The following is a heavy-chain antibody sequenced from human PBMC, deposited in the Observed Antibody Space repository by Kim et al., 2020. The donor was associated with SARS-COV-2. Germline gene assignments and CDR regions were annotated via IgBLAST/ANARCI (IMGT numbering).Heavy chain of an antibody. D-gene: IGHD1-26*01. CDR1: GFTFTKFW. CDR2: IREDGSEK. CDR3: AIGWGWYEH. V-gene: IGHV3-7*03. Sequence: GGSLRLSCAASGFTFTKFWMTWVRQAPGKGLEWVANIREDGSEKYYVDSVKGRFTISRDNAKNSLSLQMNGLRAEDTAVYYCAIGWGWYEHWGQGNLVT. J-gene: IGHJ5*02.